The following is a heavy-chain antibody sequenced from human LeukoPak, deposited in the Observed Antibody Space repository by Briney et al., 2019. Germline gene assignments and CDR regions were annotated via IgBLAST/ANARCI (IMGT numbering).Heavy chain of an antibody. J-gene: IGHJ4*02. V-gene: IGHV4-34*01. D-gene: IGHD3-10*01. CDR2: INHSGST. CDR3: ARGANVLLWFGELFTSLPFDY. CDR1: GGSFSGYY. Sequence: SGTLSLTCAVYGGSFSGYYRSWIRQPPGKGLEWIGEINHSGSTNYNPSLKSRVTISVDTSKNQFSLKLSSVTAADTAVYYCARGANVLLWFGELFTSLPFDYWGQGTLVTVSS.